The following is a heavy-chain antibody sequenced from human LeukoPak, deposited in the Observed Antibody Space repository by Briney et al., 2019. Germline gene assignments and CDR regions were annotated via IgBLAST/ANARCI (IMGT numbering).Heavy chain of an antibody. CDR3: AREGTTYYYYYMDV. CDR1: GFTFSSYS. CDR2: ISSSSSTI. J-gene: IGHJ6*03. V-gene: IGHV3-48*01. D-gene: IGHD4-11*01. Sequence: GGSLRLSCAASGFTFSSYSMNWVRQAPGKGLEWVSYISSSSSTIYYADSVKGRFTISRDNAKNSLYLQMNSLRAEDTAVYYCAREGTTYYYYYMDVWGKGTTVTVSS.